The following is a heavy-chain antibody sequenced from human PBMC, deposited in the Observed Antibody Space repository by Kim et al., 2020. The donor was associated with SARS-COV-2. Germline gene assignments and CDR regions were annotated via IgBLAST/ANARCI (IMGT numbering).Heavy chain of an antibody. V-gene: IGHV3-33*01. CDR2: ILNDGTGD. Sequence: GGSLRLSCAASGFTFSNYGMHWVRQAPGKGLEWLAVILNDGTGDHYADSVRGRFTISRDNSMHRLYLQMNSLRVEDTAVYYCVRDDDLAANALDYWGQGNLVTVSS. J-gene: IGHJ4*02. CDR1: GFTFSNYG. D-gene: IGHD2-8*01. CDR3: VRDDDLAANALDY.